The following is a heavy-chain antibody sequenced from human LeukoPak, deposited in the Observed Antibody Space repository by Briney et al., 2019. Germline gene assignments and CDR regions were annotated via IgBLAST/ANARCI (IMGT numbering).Heavy chain of an antibody. D-gene: IGHD6-13*01. CDR2: IKQDGSEK. CDR1: GFTFSSYW. V-gene: IGHV3-7*03. J-gene: IGHJ5*02. Sequence: GGSLRLSCAASGFTFSSYWMSWVRQAPGKGLEWVANIKQDGSEKYYVDSVKGRFTISRDNAKNSLYLQMNSLRAEDTAIYYCAKWGSSSWYLWFDPWGQGTLVTVSS. CDR3: AKWGSSSWYLWFDP.